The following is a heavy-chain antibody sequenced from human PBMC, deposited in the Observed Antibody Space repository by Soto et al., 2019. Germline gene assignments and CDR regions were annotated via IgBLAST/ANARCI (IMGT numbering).Heavy chain of an antibody. CDR1: GFTFSSYA. D-gene: IGHD6-13*01. J-gene: IGHJ3*02. CDR2: ISSSGGST. Sequence: GGSLRLSCAASGFTFSSYAMSWVRQAPGKGLEWVSAISSSGGSTYYSDSVKGRFTSSRDNAKNSLYLQMNSLRAEDTAVYYCARLRSSWSYAFDIWGQGTKVTVSS. V-gene: IGHV3-23*01. CDR3: ARLRSSWSYAFDI.